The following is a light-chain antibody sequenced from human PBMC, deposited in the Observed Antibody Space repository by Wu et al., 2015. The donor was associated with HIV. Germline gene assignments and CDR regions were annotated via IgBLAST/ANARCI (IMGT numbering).Light chain of an antibody. V-gene: IGKV1-NL1*01. CDR3: QQFYDSPQT. J-gene: IGKJ1*01. CDR1: QDISNS. CDR2: AAS. Sequence: DIQMTQSPSSLSASVGDEVTITCGASQDISNSLAWYQHKAGKAPKLLLYAASRLESGVPSRFSGGGSGTDYTLTISNLQTEDFATYYCQQFYDSPQTFGQGTRVDI.